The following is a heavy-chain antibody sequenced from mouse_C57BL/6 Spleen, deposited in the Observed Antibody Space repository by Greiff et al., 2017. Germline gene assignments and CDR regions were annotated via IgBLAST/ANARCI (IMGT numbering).Heavy chain of an antibody. J-gene: IGHJ1*03. CDR3: ARGATVVADWYFDV. CDR1: GYTFTSYW. CDR2: IDPSDSYT. V-gene: IGHV1-50*01. Sequence: QVHVKQPGAELVKPGASVKLSCKASGYTFTSYWMQWVKQRPGQGLEWIGEIDPSDSYTNYNQKFKGKATLTVDTSSSTAYMQLSSLTSEDSAVYYCARGATVVADWYFDVWGTGTTVTVSS. D-gene: IGHD1-1*01.